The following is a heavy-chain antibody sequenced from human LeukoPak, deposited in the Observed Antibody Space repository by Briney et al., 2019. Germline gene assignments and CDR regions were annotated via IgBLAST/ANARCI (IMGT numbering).Heavy chain of an antibody. V-gene: IGHV3-30*18. CDR1: GFTFSSYG. CDR3: AKDDAWLRYQY. J-gene: IGHJ4*02. CDR2: ISYDGSNK. Sequence: PGGSLRLSCAASGFTFSSYGMHWVRQATGKGLEWGAVISYDGSNKYYADSVKGRFTISRDNSKDTLDLQMNSLRAEDTAVYYCAKDDAWLRYQYWGQGTLVTVSS. D-gene: IGHD3-9*01.